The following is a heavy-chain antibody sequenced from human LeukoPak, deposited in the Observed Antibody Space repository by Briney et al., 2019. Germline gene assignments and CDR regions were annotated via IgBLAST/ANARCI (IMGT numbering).Heavy chain of an antibody. Sequence: GGSLRLSCAATGFTFSNAYMSWVRQAPGKGLEWVGRIKSKADGGTTDLAAPVKGRFTISRDDSKNTLYLQMTSLKTEDRALYYCATQPDILTPHYAWGQGTLVTVSS. CDR1: GFTFSNAY. CDR3: ATQPDILTPHYA. D-gene: IGHD3-9*01. CDR2: IKSKADGGTT. V-gene: IGHV3-15*01. J-gene: IGHJ5*02.